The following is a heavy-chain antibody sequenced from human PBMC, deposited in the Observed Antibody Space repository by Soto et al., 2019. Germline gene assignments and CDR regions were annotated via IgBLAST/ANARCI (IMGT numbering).Heavy chain of an antibody. CDR3: ARGIPHPSGTNYYYYGMDV. D-gene: IGHD1-1*01. CDR2: IWFDGGYK. V-gene: IGHV3-33*01. J-gene: IGHJ6*02. Sequence: GGSLRLSCAASGFTFSNFAVHWVRQAPGKGLEWVALIWFDGGYKYHADSVKGRFTISRDNSKNTMFLQMNSLGAEDTAIYYCARGIPHPSGTNYYYYGMDVWGQGTTVTVSS. CDR1: GFTFSNFA.